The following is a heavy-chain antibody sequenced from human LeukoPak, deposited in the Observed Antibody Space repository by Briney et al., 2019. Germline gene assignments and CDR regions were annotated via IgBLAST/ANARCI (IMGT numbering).Heavy chain of an antibody. CDR2: IYYSGST. CDR3: ASSPSVEAAREYFNH. J-gene: IGHJ4*02. CDR1: GGSISSGGYY. V-gene: IGHV4-61*08. D-gene: IGHD3-3*01. Sequence: SQTLSLTCAVSGGSISSGGYYWSWIRQPPGKGLEWIGYIYYSGSTNYNPSLKSRVVISLDTSKSQFSLRLSSVTAADTAVYYCASSPSVEAAREYFNHWGQGTLVTVSS.